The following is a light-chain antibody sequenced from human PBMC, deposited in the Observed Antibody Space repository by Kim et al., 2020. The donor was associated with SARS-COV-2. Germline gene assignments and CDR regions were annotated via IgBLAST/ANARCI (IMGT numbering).Light chain of an antibody. CDR3: QVWDSSSDHVV. J-gene: IGLJ2*01. Sequence: APGKTARSTCGGNNIGSKSVHWYQQKPGQAPVLVVYDDSDRPSGIPERFSGSNSGNTATLTISRVEDGDEADYYCQVWDSSSDHVVFGGGTQLTVL. CDR2: DDS. CDR1: NIGSKS. V-gene: IGLV3-21*03.